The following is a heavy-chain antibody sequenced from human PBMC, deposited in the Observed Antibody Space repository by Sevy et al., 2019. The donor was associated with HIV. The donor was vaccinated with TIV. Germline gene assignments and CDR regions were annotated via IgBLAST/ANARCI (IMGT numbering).Heavy chain of an antibody. V-gene: IGHV1-69*13. CDR1: GGTFSSYA. CDR3: ARDKAIVVPIKGGVLYGMDV. J-gene: IGHJ6*02. CDR2: IIPIFGTA. Sequence: ASVKVSCKASGGTFSSYAISWVRQAPGQGLERMGGIIPIFGTANYAQKFQGRVTITADESTSTAYMELSSLRSEDTAVYYCARDKAIVVPIKGGVLYGMDVWGQGTTVTVSS. D-gene: IGHD2-15*01.